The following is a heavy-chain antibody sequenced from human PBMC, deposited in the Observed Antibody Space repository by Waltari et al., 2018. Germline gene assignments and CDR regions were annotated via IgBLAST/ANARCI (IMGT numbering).Heavy chain of an antibody. V-gene: IGHV3-66*02. CDR3: AKSLLDVARDDLFEL. D-gene: IGHD6-6*01. Sequence: EVKLVESGGGLVRPGGSTRVSCEVSGFRVSDDNMNWISQAPGGGLQWVSGMNSGAMEFYEDSVRGRFTVSRDESKNMFYLQMRDLRPEDTATYYCAKSLLDVARDDLFELWGQGTLVIVSS. CDR1: GFRVSDDN. J-gene: IGHJ4*03. CDR2: MNSGAME.